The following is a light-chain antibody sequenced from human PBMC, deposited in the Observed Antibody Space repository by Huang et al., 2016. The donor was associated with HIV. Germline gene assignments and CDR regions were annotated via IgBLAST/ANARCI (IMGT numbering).Light chain of an antibody. CDR1: QSINSDY. Sequence: EIVLTQSPGTLSLSPGERATLSCRASQSINSDYLAWYQQRPGQAPRLLIDGASSRATGIPDRFSGSGSGTDFTLTISRLEPQDFAVYYCQQYGSSPQTFGQGTKVEI. V-gene: IGKV3-20*01. CDR2: GAS. J-gene: IGKJ1*01. CDR3: QQYGSSPQT.